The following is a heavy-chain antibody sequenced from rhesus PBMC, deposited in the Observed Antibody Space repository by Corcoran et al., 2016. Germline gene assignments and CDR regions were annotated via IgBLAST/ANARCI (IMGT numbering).Heavy chain of an antibody. D-gene: IGHD1-44*01. CDR2: TYYRFKWYN. J-gene: IGHJ4*01. V-gene: IGHV6-1*01. CDR1: GDSVSSNSAT. CDR3: VRGVGY. Sequence: QVQLQESGPGLVKPSQTLSLTCAISGDSVSSNSATWNWIRQSPSRGLEWLGRTYYRFKWYNDYAQSVKNRISINPDTSKNQVSLQLNSVTPEDMAVYYCVRGVGYWGQGVLVTVSS.